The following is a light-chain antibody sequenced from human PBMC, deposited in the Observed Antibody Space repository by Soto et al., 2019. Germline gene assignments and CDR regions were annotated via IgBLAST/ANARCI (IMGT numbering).Light chain of an antibody. V-gene: IGKV3-20*01. CDR3: QQYGSSPPRYT. CDR2: GAS. Sequence: EIVLTQSPGTLSLSPGVRATLSCRTSQSVSSRYLAWYQQKPGQAPRLLIYGASSRATGIPDRFSGSGSGTDFTLTISRLEPEDFAVYYCQQYGSSPPRYTFGQGTKLEIK. CDR1: QSVSSRY. J-gene: IGKJ2*01.